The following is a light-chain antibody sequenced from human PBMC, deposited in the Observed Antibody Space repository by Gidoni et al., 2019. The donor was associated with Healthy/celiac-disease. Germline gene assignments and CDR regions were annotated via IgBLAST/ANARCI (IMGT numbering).Light chain of an antibody. CDR1: QSVSSN. J-gene: IGKJ1*01. V-gene: IGKV3-15*01. Sequence: EIVMTQSPATLSVSPGERATLSCRASQSVSSNLAWYQQKPGQAPRLLIYGASTRATGIPARFSGSGYGTEFTLTISSLQSEDFAVYYCKQYNNWWTFGQGTKVEIK. CDR3: KQYNNWWT. CDR2: GAS.